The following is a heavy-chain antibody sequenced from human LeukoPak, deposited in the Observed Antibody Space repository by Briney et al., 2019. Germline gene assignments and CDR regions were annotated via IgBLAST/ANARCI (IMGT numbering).Heavy chain of an antibody. V-gene: IGHV4-59*02. Sequence: SETLSLTCTVSGGSVSSHYWSWIRQPPGKGLEWIGYIYYSGSTNYNPSLKSRVTISVDTSKNQFSLKLSSVTAADTAVYYCARTHETVFDYWGQGTLVTVSS. CDR1: GGSVSSHY. D-gene: IGHD4-17*01. J-gene: IGHJ4*02. CDR2: IYYSGST. CDR3: ARTHETVFDY.